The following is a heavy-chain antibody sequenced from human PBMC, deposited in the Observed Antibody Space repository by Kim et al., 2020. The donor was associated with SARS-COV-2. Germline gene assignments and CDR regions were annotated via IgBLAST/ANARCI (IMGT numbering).Heavy chain of an antibody. CDR2: ISYDGSNK. CDR3: ARDRHIVVVPAAIYNYYYGMDV. V-gene: IGHV3-33*05. Sequence: GGSLRLSCAASGFTFSSYGMHWVRQAPGKGLEWVAVISYDGSNKYYADSVKGRFTISRDNSKNTLYLQMNSLRAEDTAVYYCARDRHIVVVPAAIYNYYYGMDVWGQGTTVTVSS. J-gene: IGHJ6*02. D-gene: IGHD2-2*02. CDR1: GFTFSSYG.